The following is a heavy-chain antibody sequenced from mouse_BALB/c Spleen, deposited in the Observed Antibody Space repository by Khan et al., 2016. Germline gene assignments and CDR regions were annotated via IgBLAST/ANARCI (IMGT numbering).Heavy chain of an antibody. CDR2: IDPYDSET. J-gene: IGHJ2*01. Sequence: QVQLQQSGAELVRPGASVKLSCKASGHPFTTYWMNWFKQRPEQGLEWIGRIDPYDSETHYDQKFKDKAILTVDKSYSTAFMQLSSLTSEDSAVYYCARGSKVFDYWGQGTTLTVSS. CDR1: GHPFTTYW. V-gene: IGHV1-52*01. CDR3: ARGSKVFDY.